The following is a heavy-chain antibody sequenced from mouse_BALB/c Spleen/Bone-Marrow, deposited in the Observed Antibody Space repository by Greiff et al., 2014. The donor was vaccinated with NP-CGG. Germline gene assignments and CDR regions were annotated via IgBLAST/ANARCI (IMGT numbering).Heavy chain of an antibody. Sequence: LQESGPELVKPGASVKISCKASGYSFTGYYMHWVKQSHVKSLEWIGRINPYNGATSYNQNFKDKASLTIDKSSSTAYMEVHSLTSEDSAVYYCAREGGLVPDYFDYWGQGTTLTVSS. D-gene: IGHD6-2*01. V-gene: IGHV1-31*01. J-gene: IGHJ2*01. CDR3: AREGGLVPDYFDY. CDR2: INPYNGAT. CDR1: GYSFTGYY.